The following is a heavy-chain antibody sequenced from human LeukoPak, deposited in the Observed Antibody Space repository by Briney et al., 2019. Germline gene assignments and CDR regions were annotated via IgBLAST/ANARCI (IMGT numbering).Heavy chain of an antibody. J-gene: IGHJ4*02. V-gene: IGHV3-23*01. Sequence: GGSLRLSCAASGFTFSSYAMSWVRQAPGKGLEWVSAISGSGGSTYYADSVKGRFTISRDNSKNTLYLQMNSLRAEDTAVYYCAKGGGSSSWYWAYYFDYWGQGTLVTVSS. CDR3: AKGGGSSSWYWAYYFDY. CDR2: ISGSGGST. CDR1: GFTFSSYA. D-gene: IGHD6-13*01.